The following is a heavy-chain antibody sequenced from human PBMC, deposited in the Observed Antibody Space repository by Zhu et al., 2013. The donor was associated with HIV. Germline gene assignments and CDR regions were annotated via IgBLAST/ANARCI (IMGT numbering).Heavy chain of an antibody. V-gene: IGHV4-39*07. J-gene: IGHJ4*02. CDR1: GASISTSSYY. D-gene: IGHD6-13*01. Sequence: VQLQESGPGLVKPSETLSLTCTVSGASISTSSYYWGWIRQPPGKGLEWIGSIYYSGSTYYNPSLKSRLIISVNTSKNQFSLHLNFVTAADTAVYYCAGLPYVAAAGTGVDYWGQGKLGHRLL. CDR2: IYYSGST. CDR3: AGLPYVAAAGTGVDY.